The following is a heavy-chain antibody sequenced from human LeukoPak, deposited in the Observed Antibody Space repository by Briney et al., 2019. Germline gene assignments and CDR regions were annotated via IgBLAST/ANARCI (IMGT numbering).Heavy chain of an antibody. CDR3: ARERRSSYGSGLPNGYYYYGMDV. CDR1: GYTFTSYY. J-gene: IGHJ6*02. Sequence: GASVKVSCKASGYTFTSYYMHWVRQAPGQGLEWMGRINPNSGGTNYAQKFQGRVTMTRDTSISRAYMELSRLRSDDTAVYYCARERRSSYGSGLPNGYYYYGMDVWGQGTTVTVYS. CDR2: INPNSGGT. D-gene: IGHD3-10*01. V-gene: IGHV1-2*06.